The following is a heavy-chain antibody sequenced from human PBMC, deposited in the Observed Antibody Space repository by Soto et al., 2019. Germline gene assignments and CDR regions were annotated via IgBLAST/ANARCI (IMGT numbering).Heavy chain of an antibody. CDR3: ARETLDYGAYGRPYYYVDV. CDR1: GGSISSRGYY. J-gene: IGHJ6*03. V-gene: IGHV4-31*03. CDR2: IYYTGST. D-gene: IGHD4-17*01. Sequence: QVQLQESGPGLVKPSQTLALTCTVSGGSISSRGYYWSWIRQHPGKGLEWLAYIYYTGSTSYNPALKNRVTILLDTSNNHFSLRLRSVTAADTAVYYCARETLDYGAYGRPYYYVDVWGKGSTVTVSS.